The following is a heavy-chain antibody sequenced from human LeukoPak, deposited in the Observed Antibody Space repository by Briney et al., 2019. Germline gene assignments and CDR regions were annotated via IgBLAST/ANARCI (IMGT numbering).Heavy chain of an antibody. J-gene: IGHJ6*02. CDR2: INHSGST. CDR1: GGSFSGYY. Sequence: SETLSLTCAVYGGSFSGYYWSWIRQPPGKGLEWIGEINHSGSTNYNPSLKSRVTISVDTSKNQFSLKLSSVTAADTAVYYCATAGGSHYYGSGRHYGMDVWGQGTTVTVSS. D-gene: IGHD3-10*01. V-gene: IGHV4-34*01. CDR3: ATAGGSHYYGSGRHYGMDV.